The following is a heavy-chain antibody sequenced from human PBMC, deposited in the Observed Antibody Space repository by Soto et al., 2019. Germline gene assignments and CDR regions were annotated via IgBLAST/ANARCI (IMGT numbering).Heavy chain of an antibody. CDR1: GVTFSSYA. V-gene: IGHV1-69*13. CDR3: AAGEASSRNLAPYYLDF. D-gene: IGHD6-13*01. J-gene: IGHJ4*02. CDR2: IIPIFGTA. Sequence: XVQVTCPTSGVTFSSYAISSVRQAPGQGLEWMGGIIPIFGTANYAQKFQGRVTITADESTSTAYMELSSLTTADTAGYFCAAGEASSRNLAPYYLDFWGQGTLVTVSS.